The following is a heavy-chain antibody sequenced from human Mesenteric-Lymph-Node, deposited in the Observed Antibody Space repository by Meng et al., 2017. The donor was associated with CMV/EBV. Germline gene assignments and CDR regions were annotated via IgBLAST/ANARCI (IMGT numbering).Heavy chain of an antibody. CDR3: ARDPFGGHDSNDDC. D-gene: IGHD5-12*01. CDR2: SSSGGDT. J-gene: IGHJ4*02. V-gene: IGHV3-66*02. CDR1: GFTVNRNY. Sequence: GESLKISCEASGFTVNRNYLNWVRQAPGKGLEWVSLSSSGGDTYYADSVKGRFTVSRDTSKNTVYLRMNSLTTEDTATYYCARDPFGGHDSNDDCWGPGTLVTVSS.